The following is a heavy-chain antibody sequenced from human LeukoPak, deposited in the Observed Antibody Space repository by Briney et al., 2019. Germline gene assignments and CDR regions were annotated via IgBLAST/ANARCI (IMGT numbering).Heavy chain of an antibody. D-gene: IGHD6-13*01. V-gene: IGHV3-53*04. J-gene: IGHJ6*02. CDR1: GFTVSSNY. CDR2: IYSGGST. Sequence: GGSLRLSCAASGFTVSSNYMSWVRQAPGKGLEWVSVIYSGGSTYYADSVKGRFTISRHNSKNTLYLQMNSLRAEDTAVYYCARGKGIAAAGTYYYYYYGMDVWGQGTTVTVSS. CDR3: ARGKGIAAAGTYYYYYYGMDV.